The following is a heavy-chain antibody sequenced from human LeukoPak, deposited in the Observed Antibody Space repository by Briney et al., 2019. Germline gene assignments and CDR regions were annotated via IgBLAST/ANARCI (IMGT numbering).Heavy chain of an antibody. V-gene: IGHV4-59*01. CDR1: GDSMSPYF. Sequence: SETLSLTCTVSGDSMSPYFWTWVRQSPGKGLEWVGYIYQTTTTYNPSLKGRVTISTDMSQNQLSLKVTSVTAADTAVYYCARNFPGRTEDVWGKGTTVIVSS. CDR2: IYQTTT. CDR3: ARNFPGRTEDV. D-gene: IGHD1-14*01. J-gene: IGHJ6*04.